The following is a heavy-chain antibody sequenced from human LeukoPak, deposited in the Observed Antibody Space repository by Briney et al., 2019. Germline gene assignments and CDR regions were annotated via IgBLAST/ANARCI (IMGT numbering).Heavy chain of an antibody. CDR1: GYTFTGYY. CDR2: INPNSGGT. D-gene: IGHD3-22*01. V-gene: IGHV1-2*04. CDR3: ARGGPDFYYDSGGYKGWDAFDI. J-gene: IGHJ3*02. Sequence: GASVKVSCKASGYTFTGYYMHWVRQAPGQGLEWMGWINPNSGGTNYAQKFQGWVTMTRDTSISTAYMELSRLRSDDTAVYYCARGGPDFYYDSGGYKGWDAFDIWGQGTMVTVSS.